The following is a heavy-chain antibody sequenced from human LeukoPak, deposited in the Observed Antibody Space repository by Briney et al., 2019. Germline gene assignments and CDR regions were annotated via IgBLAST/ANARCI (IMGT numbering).Heavy chain of an antibody. J-gene: IGHJ4*02. Sequence: SETLSLTCTVSGGSISSSGYYWGWIRQPPGKGLEWIGSIYYSGSTYYNPSLKSRVTISVDTSMNQFSLKLSSVTAADTAVYYCAREIIRSSDYFDYWGQGTLVTVSS. D-gene: IGHD6-6*01. CDR2: IYYSGST. CDR1: GGSISSSGYY. V-gene: IGHV4-39*07. CDR3: AREIIRSSDYFDY.